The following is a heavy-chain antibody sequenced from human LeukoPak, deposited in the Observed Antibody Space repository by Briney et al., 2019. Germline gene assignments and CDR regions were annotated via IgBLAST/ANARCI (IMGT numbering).Heavy chain of an antibody. J-gene: IGHJ6*03. CDR3: ARDRGYSGYGTYYYYMDV. CDR1: GFTFSSYW. Sequence: GEPLKISCAASGFTFSSYWMHWARQAPGKGLVWVSRINSDGSYTNYADSVKGRFTISRDNAKNTLYLQMNSLRADDTAVYYCARDRGYSGYGTYYYYMDVWGKGTTVTVSS. CDR2: INSDGSYT. D-gene: IGHD5-12*01. V-gene: IGHV3-74*01.